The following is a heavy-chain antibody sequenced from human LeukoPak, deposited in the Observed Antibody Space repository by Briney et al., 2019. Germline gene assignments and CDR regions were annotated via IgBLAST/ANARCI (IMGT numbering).Heavy chain of an antibody. CDR2: INPSGGST. CDR1: GYTFTSYY. V-gene: IGHV1-46*01. D-gene: IGHD5-18*01. Sequence: ASVKVSCKASGYTFTSYYMHWVRQAPGQGLEWMGIINPSGGSTSYAQKFQGRVTMTRDMSTSTVYMELSSLRSEDTAVYYCARAASYSYRDYYMDVWGNGTTVTISS. J-gene: IGHJ6*03. CDR3: ARAASYSYRDYYMDV.